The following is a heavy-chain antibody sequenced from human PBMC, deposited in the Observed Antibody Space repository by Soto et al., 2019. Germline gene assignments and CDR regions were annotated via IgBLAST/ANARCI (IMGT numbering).Heavy chain of an antibody. V-gene: IGHV4-59*01. D-gene: IGHD6-13*01. CDR1: GGSISSYY. Sequence: SETLSLTCTVSGGSISSYYWSWIRQPPGKGLEWIGYIYYSGSTNYNPSLKSRVTISVDTSKNQFSLKLSSVTAADTAVYYCARAGQQLVLGYYYYGMDVWGQGTTVTVSS. J-gene: IGHJ6*02. CDR2: IYYSGST. CDR3: ARAGQQLVLGYYYYGMDV.